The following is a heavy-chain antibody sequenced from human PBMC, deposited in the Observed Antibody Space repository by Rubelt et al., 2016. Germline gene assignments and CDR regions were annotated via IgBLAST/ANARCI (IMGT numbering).Heavy chain of an antibody. CDR2: ISSSSNYI. Sequence: PGGSLRLSCAASGFTFSIYSVNWVRQAPGKGLEWVSSISSSSNYIYYADSVKGRFTISRDNAKNSLYLQMNSLRVEDTAVYYCARGPPFDTWGQETLVTVSS. D-gene: IGHD3-22*01. V-gene: IGHV3-21*01. J-gene: IGHJ5*02. CDR3: ARGPPFDT. CDR1: GFTFSIYS.